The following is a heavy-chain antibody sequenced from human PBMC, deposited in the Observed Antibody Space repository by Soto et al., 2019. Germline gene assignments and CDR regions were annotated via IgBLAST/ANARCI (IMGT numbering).Heavy chain of an antibody. Sequence: ASVKVSSKASGYTFTSYHIHWGRHAPEQGLEWMGIINPSGGSTSYAQKFQGRVTMTRDTSTSTIHMELNSLRAEDTAVYYCARTLTMVRGVMLHAFDLWGQGTMVTVSS. CDR1: GYTFTSYH. CDR2: INPSGGST. CDR3: ARTLTMVRGVMLHAFDL. D-gene: IGHD3-10*01. J-gene: IGHJ3*01. V-gene: IGHV1-46*01.